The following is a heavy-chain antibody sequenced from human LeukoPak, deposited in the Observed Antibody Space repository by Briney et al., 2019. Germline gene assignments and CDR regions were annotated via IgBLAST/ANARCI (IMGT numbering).Heavy chain of an antibody. Sequence: GPLRLSCAASGFTFSSYWMSWVRQAPGKGLEWVANIKQDGSEKYYVDSVKGRFTISRDNAKNSLYLQMNSLRAEDTAVYYCARENIVVVPAKDAFDIWGQGTMVTVSS. CDR2: IKQDGSEK. CDR1: GFTFSSYW. J-gene: IGHJ3*02. D-gene: IGHD2-2*01. CDR3: ARENIVVVPAKDAFDI. V-gene: IGHV3-7*01.